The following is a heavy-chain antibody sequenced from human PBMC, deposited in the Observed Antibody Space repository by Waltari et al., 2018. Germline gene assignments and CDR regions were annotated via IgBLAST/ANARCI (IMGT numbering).Heavy chain of an antibody. V-gene: IGHV3-7*01. CDR2: IKQDGSEK. J-gene: IGHJ4*02. Sequence: EVQLVESVGGLVQPGGSLRVSCAASGFPFSSYWMSWVREAQGKGREWVANIKQDGSEKYYVDSVKGRFTISRDNAKNSLYLQMNSLRAEDTAVYYCATEPYSSSYYFDYWGQGTLVTVSS. CDR3: ATEPYSSSYYFDY. CDR1: GFPFSSYW. D-gene: IGHD6-6*01.